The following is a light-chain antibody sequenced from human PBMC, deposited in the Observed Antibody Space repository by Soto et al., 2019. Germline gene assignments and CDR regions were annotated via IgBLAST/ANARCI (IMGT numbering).Light chain of an antibody. CDR2: GAS. CDR3: QQYDNWPWT. CDR1: QSISDT. V-gene: IGKV3-15*01. Sequence: RGRTQSPATLSVSPGGRATLSCRASQSISDTLAWYQQTPGQAPRLLIHGASTRAPGFPARFSGSGSGTDFTLTISSLQSEDFAVYYCQQYDNWPWTFGQGTKVDIK. J-gene: IGKJ1*01.